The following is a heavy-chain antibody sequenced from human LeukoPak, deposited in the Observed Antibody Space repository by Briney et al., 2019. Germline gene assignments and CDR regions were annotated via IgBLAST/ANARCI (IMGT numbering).Heavy chain of an antibody. CDR1: GYTFTSYW. D-gene: IGHD6-19*01. CDR3: ARLREGYGSGWVAFDY. Sequence: GESLKISCKVSGYTFTSYWVGWVRQMPGKGLEWMGIIYPGDSDTKYSPSFRGQVTISADKSISTAYLQWSSLKASDTAMYYCARLREGYGSGWVAFDYWGQGTLVTVSS. CDR2: IYPGDSDT. J-gene: IGHJ4*02. V-gene: IGHV5-51*01.